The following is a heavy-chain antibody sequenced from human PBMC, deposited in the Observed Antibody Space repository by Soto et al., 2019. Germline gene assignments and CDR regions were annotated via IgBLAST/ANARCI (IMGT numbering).Heavy chain of an antibody. V-gene: IGHV4-59*01. CDR3: ARSRPFWSGYRH. J-gene: IGHJ4*02. CDR1: GGSISSYY. Sequence: QVQLQESGPGLVKPSETLSLTCTVSGGSISSYYWSWIRQPPGKGLEWIGYIYYSGSTNYNPSLKSRVTISVDTSKNQFSLKLSSVTAADTAAYYCARSRPFWSGYRHWGQGTLVTVSS. D-gene: IGHD3-3*01. CDR2: IYYSGST.